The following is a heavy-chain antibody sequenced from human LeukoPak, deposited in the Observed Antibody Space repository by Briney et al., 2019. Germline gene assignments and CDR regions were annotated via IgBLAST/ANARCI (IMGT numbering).Heavy chain of an antibody. D-gene: IGHD6-13*01. CDR1: GFTFSSYW. Sequence: GGSLRLSCVASGFTFSSYWMHWVRQAPRKGLVWVSRINGDGRNINYADSVRGRFTISRDNARNSLYLQMNGLRAEDTAVYYCAKDILEAGLFFDYWGLGTLVTVSS. V-gene: IGHV3-74*01. CDR2: INGDGRNI. J-gene: IGHJ4*02. CDR3: AKDILEAGLFFDY.